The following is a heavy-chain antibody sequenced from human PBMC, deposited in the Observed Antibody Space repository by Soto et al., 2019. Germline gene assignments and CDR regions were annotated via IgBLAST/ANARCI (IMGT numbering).Heavy chain of an antibody. CDR1: GYTFTSYY. V-gene: IGHV1-46*01. J-gene: IGHJ5*02. CDR2: INPSGGST. D-gene: IGHD2-21*02. CDR3: ARDFGDYRWFDP. Sequence: ASVKVSCKASGYTFTSYYIHWVRQAPGQGLEWMGIINPSGGSTSYAQKFQGRVTMTRDTSTSTVYMELSSLRSEDTAVYYCARDFGDYRWFDPWGQATLVTVSS.